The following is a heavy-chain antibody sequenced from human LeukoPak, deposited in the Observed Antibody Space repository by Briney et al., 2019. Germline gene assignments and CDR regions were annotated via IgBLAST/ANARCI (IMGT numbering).Heavy chain of an antibody. V-gene: IGHV1-46*01. CDR1: GYTFTSYY. D-gene: IGHD3-22*01. CDR3: ARDTFTHSSGYPYTHYYYYYMDV. Sequence: ASVKVSCKASGYTFTSYYMHWVRQAPGQGLECMGIINPSGGSTSYAQKFQGRVTMTREKSTSTVYMELSSLRSEDTAVYYCARDTFTHSSGYPYTHYYYYYMDVWGKGTTVTVSS. J-gene: IGHJ6*03. CDR2: INPSGGST.